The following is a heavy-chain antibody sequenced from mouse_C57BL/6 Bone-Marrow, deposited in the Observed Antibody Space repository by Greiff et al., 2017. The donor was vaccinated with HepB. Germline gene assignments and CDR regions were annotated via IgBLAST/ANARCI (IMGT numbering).Heavy chain of an antibody. D-gene: IGHD1-3*01. CDR2: IDPSDSYT. J-gene: IGHJ3*01. Sequence: QVQLQQPGAELVKPGASVQLSCKASGYTFTSYWMQWVKQRPGQGLEWIGEIDPSDSYTNYNQKFKGKATLTVDTSSSTAYMQLSSLTSEDAAVYYCARSSYKGFAYWGQGTLVTVSA. CDR3: ARSSYKGFAY. CDR1: GYTFTSYW. V-gene: IGHV1-50*01.